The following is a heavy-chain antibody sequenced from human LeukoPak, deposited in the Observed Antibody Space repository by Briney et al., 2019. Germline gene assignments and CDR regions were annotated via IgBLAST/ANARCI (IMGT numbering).Heavy chain of an antibody. CDR2: IIPLLGIA. V-gene: IGHV1-69*02. Sequence: AVKVSCKASGGTFSSYTISWVRQAPGQGLEWMGRIIPLLGIANYAQKFQGRVTITADKSTSTAYMELSSLRSEDTAVYYCARVDPFPGNHWGQGTLVTVSS. CDR3: ARVDPFPGNH. CDR1: GGTFSSYT. J-gene: IGHJ4*02.